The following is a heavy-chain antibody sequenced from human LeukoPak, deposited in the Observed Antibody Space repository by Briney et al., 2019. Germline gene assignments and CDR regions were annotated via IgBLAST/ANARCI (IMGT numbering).Heavy chain of an antibody. J-gene: IGHJ4*02. CDR1: GFTVSSNY. CDR3: ARDRYGDY. CDR2: IYSGGST. D-gene: IGHD1-14*01. Sequence: GGSLRLSSAASGFTVSSNYMSWVRQAPGKGLELASVIYSGGSTYYADSVKGRFTISRDNSKNTLYLQMNSLRAEDTAVYYCARDRYGDYWGQGTLVTVSS. V-gene: IGHV3-53*01.